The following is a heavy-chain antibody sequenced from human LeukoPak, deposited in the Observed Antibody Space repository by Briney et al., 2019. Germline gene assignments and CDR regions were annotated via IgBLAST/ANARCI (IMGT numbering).Heavy chain of an antibody. D-gene: IGHD3-3*01. V-gene: IGHV3-30*02. Sequence: PGGSLRLSCAASGFTFSSYGMHWVRQAPGKGLEGVAFIRYDGSNKYYAASVKGRFTISRDNSKNTLYLQMNSLRAEDTAVYYCAKVSRVQYYDFWSGYYTPIDYWGQGTLVTVSS. CDR1: GFTFSSYG. CDR2: IRYDGSNK. J-gene: IGHJ4*02. CDR3: AKVSRVQYYDFWSGYYTPIDY.